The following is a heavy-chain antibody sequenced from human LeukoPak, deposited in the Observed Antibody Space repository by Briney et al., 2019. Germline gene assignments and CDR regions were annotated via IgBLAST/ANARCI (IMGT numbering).Heavy chain of an antibody. D-gene: IGHD3-3*01. CDR2: ISSSSSYI. CDR1: GFTFSSYS. J-gene: IGHJ5*02. CDR3: ARDGSPRKNYDFWSGYPNWFDP. V-gene: IGHV3-21*01. Sequence: PGGFLRLSCAASGFTFSSYSMNCVRQAPGKGLEWVSSISSSSSYIYYADSVKGRFTISRDNAKNSLYLQMNSLRAEDTAVYYCARDGSPRKNYDFWSGYPNWFDPWGQGTLVTVSS.